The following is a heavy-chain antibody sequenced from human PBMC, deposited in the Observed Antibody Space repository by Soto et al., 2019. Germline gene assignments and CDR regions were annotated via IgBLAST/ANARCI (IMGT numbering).Heavy chain of an antibody. V-gene: IGHV1-69*13. J-gene: IGHJ4*02. Sequence: ASVKVSCKASGGTFSSYAISWVRQAPGQGLEWMGGIIPIFGTANYAQKFQGRVTITADESTSTAYMELSSLRSEDTAVYYCARGQGWLPSIPSYFDYWGQGTLVTVSS. CDR2: IIPIFGTA. CDR3: ARGQGWLPSIPSYFDY. D-gene: IGHD5-12*01. CDR1: GGTFSSYA.